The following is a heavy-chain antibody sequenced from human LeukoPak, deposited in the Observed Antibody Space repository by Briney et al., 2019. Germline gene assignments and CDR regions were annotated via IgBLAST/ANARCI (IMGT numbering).Heavy chain of an antibody. CDR1: GFTFSSYA. Sequence: SGGSLRLSCAASGFTFSSYAMHWVRQAPGKGLEWVAVISYDGSNKYYADSVKGRFTISRDNSKNTLYLQMNSLRAEDTAVYYCARVAERLIDYWSQGTLVTVSS. D-gene: IGHD6-25*01. CDR3: ARVAERLIDY. J-gene: IGHJ4*02. CDR2: ISYDGSNK. V-gene: IGHV3-30-3*01.